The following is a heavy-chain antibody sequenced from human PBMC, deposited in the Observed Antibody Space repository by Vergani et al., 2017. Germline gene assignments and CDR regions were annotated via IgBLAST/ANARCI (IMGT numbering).Heavy chain of an antibody. CDR3: ASESWGHCTNGVCYTDY. V-gene: IGHV3-33*01. Sequence: QVQLVESGGGVVQPGRSLRLSCAASGFTFSSYGMHWVRQAPGKGLEWVAVIWYDGSNTYYADSVKGRFTISRDNSKNTLYLQMNSLRAEDTAVYYCASESWGHCTNGVCYTDYWGQGTLVTVSS. D-gene: IGHD2-8*01. CDR2: IWYDGSNT. CDR1: GFTFSSYG. J-gene: IGHJ4*02.